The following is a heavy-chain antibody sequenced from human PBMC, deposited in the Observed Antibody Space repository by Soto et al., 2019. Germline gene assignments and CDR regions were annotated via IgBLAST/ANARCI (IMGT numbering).Heavy chain of an antibody. Sequence: GGSLRLSCAASGFTFSGSAMHWVRQASGKGLEWVGRIRSKANSYATAYAASVKGRFTISRDDSKNTAYLQMNSLKTEDTAVYYCTRHRRGGYCSSTSCLGSYYYMDVWGKGTTVTVSS. D-gene: IGHD2-2*01. J-gene: IGHJ6*03. V-gene: IGHV3-73*01. CDR1: GFTFSGSA. CDR2: IRSKANSYAT. CDR3: TRHRRGGYCSSTSCLGSYYYMDV.